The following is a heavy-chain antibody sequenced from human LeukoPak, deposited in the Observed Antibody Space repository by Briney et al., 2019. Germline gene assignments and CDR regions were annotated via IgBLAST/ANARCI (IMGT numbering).Heavy chain of an antibody. CDR2: ISSSSSYI. J-gene: IGHJ3*02. V-gene: IGHV3-11*06. Sequence: GGSLRLSCAASGFTFSDYYMSWIRQAPGKGLEWVSSISSSSSYIYYADSVKGRFTISRDNAKNSLYLQMNSLRAEDTAVYYCARDGFFGEDIVVVPAENAFDIWGQGTMVTVSS. CDR3: ARDGFFGEDIVVVPAENAFDI. CDR1: GFTFSDYY. D-gene: IGHD2-2*01.